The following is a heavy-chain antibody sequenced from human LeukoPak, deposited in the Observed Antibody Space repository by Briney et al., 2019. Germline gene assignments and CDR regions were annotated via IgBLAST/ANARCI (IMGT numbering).Heavy chain of an antibody. CDR1: GGTFSSYA. V-gene: IGHV1-69*13. Sequence: GASVKVSCKASGGTFSSYAISWVRQAPGQGLEWMGGIIPIFGTANYAQKFQGRVTITADESTSTAYMELSSLRSEDTAVYYCASYIKGGYSYGYNYWGQGTLVTVSS. CDR2: IIPIFGTA. CDR3: ASYIKGGYSYGYNY. J-gene: IGHJ4*02. D-gene: IGHD5-18*01.